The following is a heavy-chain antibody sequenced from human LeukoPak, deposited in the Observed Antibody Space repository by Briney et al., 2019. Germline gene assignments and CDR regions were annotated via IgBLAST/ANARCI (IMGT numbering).Heavy chain of an antibody. Sequence: PGESLKISCKGSGYSFTSYWIGWVRQVPGKGLEWMGIIYPGDSDTRYSPSFQGQVTISADKSISTAYLQWSSLKASDTAMYYCARRVGWFGEYTPPFDYWGQGTLVTVSS. CDR1: GYSFTSYW. V-gene: IGHV5-51*01. D-gene: IGHD3-10*01. CDR2: IYPGDSDT. J-gene: IGHJ4*02. CDR3: ARRVGWFGEYTPPFDY.